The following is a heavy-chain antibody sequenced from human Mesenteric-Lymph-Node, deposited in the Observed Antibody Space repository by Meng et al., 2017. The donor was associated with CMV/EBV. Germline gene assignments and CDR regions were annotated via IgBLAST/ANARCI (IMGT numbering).Heavy chain of an antibody. CDR1: GFTFSGSA. V-gene: IGHV3-73*01. D-gene: IGHD3-10*01. J-gene: IGHJ4*02. Sequence: GESLKISCAASGFTFSGSAMHRVRQASGKGLEWVGRIRSKANSYATAYAASVKGRFTISRDDSKNTAYLQMNSLKTEDTAVYYCTRTGVLGGWGQGTLVTVSS. CDR3: TRTGVLGG. CDR2: IRSKANSYAT.